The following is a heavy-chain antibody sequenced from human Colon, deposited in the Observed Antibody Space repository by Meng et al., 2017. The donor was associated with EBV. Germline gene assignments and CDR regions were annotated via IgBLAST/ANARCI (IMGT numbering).Heavy chain of an antibody. Sequence: QLSLAGSVGGLVKPGGPLGLSGTASGFTFNDYFMGWVRQAPGQGLEWISYISGYSNTIYYGPSVEGRFTISRDNAKDSLFIHIHSLRVEDTAVYYCAREVSSGRVGFDSWGQGTLVTVSS. D-gene: IGHD6-25*01. J-gene: IGHJ4*02. CDR3: AREVSSGRVGFDS. CDR2: ISGYSNTI. CDR1: GFTFNDYF. V-gene: IGHV3-11*01.